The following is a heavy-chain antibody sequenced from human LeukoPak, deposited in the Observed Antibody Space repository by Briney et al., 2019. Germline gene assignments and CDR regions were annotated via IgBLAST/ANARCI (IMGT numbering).Heavy chain of an antibody. Sequence: SETLSLTCTVSGDSISSYYWSWIRQPPGKGLEWIGYISDTGKTEYNASLKSRVTISLDTSKNQFSLKLRIVTAADTAVYYCARAPGYSYGYGYFDFWGQGILVTVSS. CDR2: ISDTGKT. CDR3: ARAPGYSYGYGYFDF. D-gene: IGHD5-18*01. V-gene: IGHV4-59*01. CDR1: GDSISSYY. J-gene: IGHJ4*02.